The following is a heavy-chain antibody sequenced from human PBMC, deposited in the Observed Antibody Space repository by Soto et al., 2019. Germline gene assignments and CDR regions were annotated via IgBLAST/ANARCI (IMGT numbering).Heavy chain of an antibody. V-gene: IGHV5-51*01. J-gene: IGHJ6*02. Sequence: GESLKISCKGSGYSFTSYWIGWVRQMPGKGLEWMGIIYPGDSDTRYSPSFHGQVTISADKSISTAYLQWSSLKASDTAMYYCARYSSGWYLNYYGMDVCGQGTTVTVSS. D-gene: IGHD6-19*01. CDR2: IYPGDSDT. CDR3: ARYSSGWYLNYYGMDV. CDR1: GYSFTSYW.